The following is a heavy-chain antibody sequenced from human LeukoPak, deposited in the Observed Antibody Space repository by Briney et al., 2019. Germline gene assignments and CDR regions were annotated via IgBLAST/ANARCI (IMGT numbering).Heavy chain of an antibody. CDR2: INSDGSST. CDR1: GLPFSSYW. V-gene: IGHV3-74*01. Sequence: GGPLRLSCAASGLPFSSYWMHWVRKTPGKGLVWVSRINSDGSSTSYADSVKGRFTISRDNAKNTLYLQMNSLRAEDTAVYYCARQRNSGCDYWGQGTLVTVSS. J-gene: IGHJ4*02. D-gene: IGHD4-23*01. CDR3: ARQRNSGCDY.